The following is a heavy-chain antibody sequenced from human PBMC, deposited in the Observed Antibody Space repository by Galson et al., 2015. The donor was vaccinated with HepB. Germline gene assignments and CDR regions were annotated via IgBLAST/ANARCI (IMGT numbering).Heavy chain of an antibody. V-gene: IGHV3-21*01. CDR2: ISRSSSYI. D-gene: IGHD3-22*01. Sequence: SLRLSCAASGFSVSSNYISWVRQAPGKGLEWVSSISRSSSYIHYADSVKGRFTISRDNAKNSLYLQMNSLRAEDTAVYYCARDYSSAYYWAREFRPYYFDYWGQGTLVTVSS. CDR3: ARDYSSAYYWAREFRPYYFDY. J-gene: IGHJ4*02. CDR1: GFSVSSNY.